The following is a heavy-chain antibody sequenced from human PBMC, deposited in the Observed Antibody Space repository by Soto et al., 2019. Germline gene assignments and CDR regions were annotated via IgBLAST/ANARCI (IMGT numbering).Heavy chain of an antibody. CDR2: ISWNSGSI. CDR1: GFTFDDYA. V-gene: IGHV3-9*01. D-gene: IGHD6-13*01. CDR3: AKGTPAGYSSSWPDY. J-gene: IGHJ4*02. Sequence: PGGSLRLSCAASGFTFDDYAMHWVRQAPGKGLEWVSGISWNSGSIGYADSVKGRFTISRDNAKNSLYLQMNSLRAEDTALYYCAKGTPAGYSSSWPDYWGQGTLVTVSS.